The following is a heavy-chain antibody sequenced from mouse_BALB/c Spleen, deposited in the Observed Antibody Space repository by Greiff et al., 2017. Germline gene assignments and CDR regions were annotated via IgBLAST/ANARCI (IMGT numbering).Heavy chain of an antibody. D-gene: IGHD2-4*01. CDR3: ARGGLGYFDV. V-gene: IGHV1-69*02. Sequence: QVQLQQPGAELVKPGAPVKLSCKASGYTFTSYWMNWVKQRPGRGLEWIGRIDPSDSETHYNQKFKDKATLTVDKSSSTAYIQLSSLTSEDSAVYYCARGGLGYFDVWGAGTTVTVSS. J-gene: IGHJ1*01. CDR1: GYTFTSYW. CDR2: IDPSDSET.